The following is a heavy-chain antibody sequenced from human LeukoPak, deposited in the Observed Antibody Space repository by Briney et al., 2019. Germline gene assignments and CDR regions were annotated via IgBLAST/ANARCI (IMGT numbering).Heavy chain of an antibody. Sequence: PSETLSLTCTVSGGSISSHYWSWIRQPPGKGLEWIGYIYYSGSTNYNPSLKSRVTISVDTSKNQFSLKLSSVTAADTAVYYWGRLDYNDSKENDNWGRETRVTVSS. CDR1: GGSISSHY. J-gene: IGHJ4*02. V-gene: IGHV4-59*11. CDR2: IYYSGST. CDR3: GRLDYNDSKENDN. D-gene: IGHD3-22*01.